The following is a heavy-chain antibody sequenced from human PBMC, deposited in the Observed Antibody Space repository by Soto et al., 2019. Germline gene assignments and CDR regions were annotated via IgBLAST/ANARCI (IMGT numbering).Heavy chain of an antibody. D-gene: IGHD3-10*01. Sequence: EVQLVEAGGGVVQPGGSLRLSCAASGFTFSTNLMHWVRQGPGKGLVWVSRINSDGTTAAYADSVQGRFTISRDNAKNTLYLHMTRLRGEDTAVYHCAKDGEGVANFDYGGQGTLVTVSS. CDR1: GFTFSTNL. CDR3: AKDGEGVANFDY. J-gene: IGHJ4*02. CDR2: INSDGTTA. V-gene: IGHV3-74*01.